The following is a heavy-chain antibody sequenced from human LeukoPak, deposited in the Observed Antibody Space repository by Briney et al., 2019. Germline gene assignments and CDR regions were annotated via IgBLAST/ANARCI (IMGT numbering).Heavy chain of an antibody. Sequence: GGPLGLSCAASGFIFNNYGLVWVRQAPGKGLEWVSAISNDGGGTTYADFVKGRFSVSRDNSKNTLFLQMNSLRAEDTALYYCAKGSSGYFFDLWGQGTLVTVSS. CDR2: ISNDGGGT. V-gene: IGHV3-23*01. D-gene: IGHD3-22*01. J-gene: IGHJ4*02. CDR1: GFIFNNYG. CDR3: AKGSSGYFFDL.